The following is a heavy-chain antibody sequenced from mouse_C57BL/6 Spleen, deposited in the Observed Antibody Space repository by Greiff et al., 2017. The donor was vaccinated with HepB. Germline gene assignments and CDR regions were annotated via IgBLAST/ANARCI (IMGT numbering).Heavy chain of an antibody. CDR3: ARMAAQATGDY. J-gene: IGHJ4*01. Sequence: QVQLQQPGAELVMPGASVKLSCKASGYTFTSYWMHWVKQRPGQGLEWIGEIDPSDSYTNYNQKFKGKSTLTVDKSSSTAYMQLSSLTSEDSAVYYCARMAAQATGDYWGQGTSVTVSS. D-gene: IGHD3-2*02. CDR2: IDPSDSYT. V-gene: IGHV1-69*01. CDR1: GYTFTSYW.